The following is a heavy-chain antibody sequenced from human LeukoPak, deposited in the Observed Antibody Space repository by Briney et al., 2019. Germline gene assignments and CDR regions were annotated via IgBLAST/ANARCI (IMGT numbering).Heavy chain of an antibody. J-gene: IGHJ6*02. CDR2: ISWNSGSI. CDR1: GVTFADYA. Sequence: PGRSLRLSCAASGVTFADYAIHWVRQAPGTGLEWVSGISWNSGSIGYADSVKGRFTISRDNDKNSLYLQMNSLRAEDTALYYCAKDMGDYYYYYGMDVWGQGTTVTVSS. V-gene: IGHV3-9*01. D-gene: IGHD3-16*01. CDR3: AKDMGDYYYYYGMDV.